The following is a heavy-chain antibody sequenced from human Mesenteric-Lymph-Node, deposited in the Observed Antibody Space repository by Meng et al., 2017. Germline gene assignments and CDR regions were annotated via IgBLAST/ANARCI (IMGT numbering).Heavy chain of an antibody. Sequence: GESLKISCAASGFTFSSYWMSWVRQAPGKGLQWVANIKQDGSERYYADSVKGRFSISRDNTKNSLYLQMNSLRAEDTAVYYCARSYYDASGSYYIFDYWGQGTLVTVSS. CDR2: IKQDGSER. J-gene: IGHJ4*02. CDR1: GFTFSSYW. CDR3: ARSYYDASGSYYIFDY. V-gene: IGHV3-7*01. D-gene: IGHD3-10*01.